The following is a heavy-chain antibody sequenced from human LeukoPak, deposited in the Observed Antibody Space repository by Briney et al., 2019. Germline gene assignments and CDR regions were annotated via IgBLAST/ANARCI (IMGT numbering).Heavy chain of an antibody. CDR3: AKGEVRGVITDY. Sequence: GGSLRLSCAASGFTFSSHGMHWVRQAPGKGLEWVAVISYDGSNKYYADSVKGRFTISRDNSKNTLYLQMNSLRAEDTAVYYCAKGEVRGVITDYWGQGTLVTVSS. J-gene: IGHJ4*02. CDR1: GFTFSSHG. V-gene: IGHV3-30*18. D-gene: IGHD3-10*01. CDR2: ISYDGSNK.